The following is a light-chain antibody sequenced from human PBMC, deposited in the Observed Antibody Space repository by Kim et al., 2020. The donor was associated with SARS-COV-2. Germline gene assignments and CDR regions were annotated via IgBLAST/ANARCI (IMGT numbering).Light chain of an antibody. CDR3: QSYDSSKWV. V-gene: IGLV6-57*01. CDR1: SGSIASNY. Sequence: GKTVTISCTRSSGSIASNYVQWYQQRPGSSPTTVIYENNQRPSGVPDRFAGSIDSSSNSASLTISGLKTEDEADYYCQSYDSSKWVFGGGTQLTVL. CDR2: ENN. J-gene: IGLJ3*02.